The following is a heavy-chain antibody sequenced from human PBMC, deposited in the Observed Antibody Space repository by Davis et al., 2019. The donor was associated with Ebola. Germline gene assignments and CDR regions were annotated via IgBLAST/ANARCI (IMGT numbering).Heavy chain of an antibody. J-gene: IGHJ4*02. CDR3: AREWAIFGVVIDY. CDR1: GFSVSSFW. CDR2: IKQDGSEK. D-gene: IGHD3-3*01. V-gene: IGHV3-7*01. Sequence: GGSLRLSCEASGFSVSSFWMSWVRQAPGKGLEWVANIKQDGSEKYYVDSVKGRFTISRDNAKNSLYLQMNSLRAEDTAVYYCAREWAIFGVVIDYWGQGTLVTVSS.